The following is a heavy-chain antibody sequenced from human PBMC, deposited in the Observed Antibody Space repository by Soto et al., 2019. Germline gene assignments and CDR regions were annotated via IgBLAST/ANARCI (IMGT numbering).Heavy chain of an antibody. CDR1: GGSISSYY. CDR3: ARSPPYYYGSGSYSFDY. Sequence: PSETLSLTCTVSGGSISSYYWSWIRQPPGKGLEWIGYIYYSGSTNYNPSLKSRVTISVDTSKNQFSLKLSSVTAADTAVYYCARSPPYYYGSGSYSFDYWGQGTLVTVSS. D-gene: IGHD3-10*01. CDR2: IYYSGST. J-gene: IGHJ4*02. V-gene: IGHV4-59*08.